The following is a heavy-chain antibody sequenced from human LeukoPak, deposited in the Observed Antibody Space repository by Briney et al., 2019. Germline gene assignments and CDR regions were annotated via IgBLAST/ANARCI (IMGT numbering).Heavy chain of an antibody. CDR3: ASIAAAGSSNDP. D-gene: IGHD6-13*01. J-gene: IGHJ5*02. CDR1: GGSISSSSYY. V-gene: IGHV4-39*01. Sequence: SETLSHTCTVSGGSISSSSYYWGWIRQPPGKGLEWIGSIYYSGSTYYNPSLESRVTISVDTSKNQFSLKLSSVTAADTAVYYCASIAAAGSSNDPWGQGTLVTVSS. CDR2: IYYSGST.